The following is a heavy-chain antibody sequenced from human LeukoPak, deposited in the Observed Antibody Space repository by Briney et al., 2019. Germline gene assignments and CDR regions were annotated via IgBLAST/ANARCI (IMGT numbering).Heavy chain of an antibody. CDR3: ARDSDPRRVGYMDV. V-gene: IGHV3-9*01. J-gene: IGHJ6*03. CDR1: GFTFDDYA. CDR2: ISWNSGSI. D-gene: IGHD1-26*01. Sequence: GGSLRLSCAASGFTFDDYAMHWVRQAPGKGLEWVSGISWNSGSIGYADSVKGRFTTSRDKAKNSLYLQMNSLRAEDTAVYYCARDSDPRRVGYMDVWGKGTTVTVSS.